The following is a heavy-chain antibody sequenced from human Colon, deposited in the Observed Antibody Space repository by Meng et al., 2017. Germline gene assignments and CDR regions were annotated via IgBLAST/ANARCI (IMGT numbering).Heavy chain of an antibody. CDR2: IPHRGSS. D-gene: IGHD3-10*01. Sequence: QVQLRESGPALVKPSETLSLTCAVSGDSITNHNWWAWVRQPPGKGLEWIGEIPHRGSSAYNPSLKSRVSMSIDKSKNQFSLKLTSVTAADTAVYHCLRYGSASYQGWFDPWGQGTLVTVSS. V-gene: IGHV4-4*02. CDR3: LRYGSASYQGWFDP. J-gene: IGHJ5*02. CDR1: GDSITNHNW.